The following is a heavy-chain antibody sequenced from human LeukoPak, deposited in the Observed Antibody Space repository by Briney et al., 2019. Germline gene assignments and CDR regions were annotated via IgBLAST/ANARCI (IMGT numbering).Heavy chain of an antibody. D-gene: IGHD3-10*01. CDR2: ISGSTGDT. V-gene: IGHV1-18*01. CDR3: AREAAMVPGDFDY. Sequence: ASVKVSCKASGYSFVLYGISWVRQAPGEGPEWMGWISGSTGDTNYAQKFQGRITMTTDTSTSTAYMELRSLRSDDTAVYYCAREAAMVPGDFDYWGQGTLVTVSS. CDR1: GYSFVLYG. J-gene: IGHJ4*02.